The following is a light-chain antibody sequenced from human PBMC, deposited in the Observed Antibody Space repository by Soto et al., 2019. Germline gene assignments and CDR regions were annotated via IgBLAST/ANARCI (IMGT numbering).Light chain of an antibody. CDR2: GAS. J-gene: IGKJ1*01. Sequence: EIVLTQSPGTLSLSPGERATLSCRASQSVSGTYLAWYQQRPGQAPRLLIYGASSRATGIPDRFSGSGSAAHFTLTISRLEPEDFAVYYCQQYDRSPWTFGQGTKVDIK. CDR3: QQYDRSPWT. CDR1: QSVSGTY. V-gene: IGKV3-20*01.